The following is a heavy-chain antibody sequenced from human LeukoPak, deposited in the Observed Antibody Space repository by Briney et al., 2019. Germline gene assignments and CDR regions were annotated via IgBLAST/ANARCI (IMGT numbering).Heavy chain of an antibody. CDR1: GGTFSSYA. CDR2: ISGSGGST. V-gene: IGHV3-23*01. CDR3: AKEAYYYMDV. J-gene: IGHJ6*03. Sequence: SCKASGGTFSSYAMSWVRQAPGKGLEWVSAISGSGGSTYYADSVKGRFTISRDNSKNTLYLQMNGLRAEDTAVYYCAKEAYYYMDVWGKGTTVTVSS.